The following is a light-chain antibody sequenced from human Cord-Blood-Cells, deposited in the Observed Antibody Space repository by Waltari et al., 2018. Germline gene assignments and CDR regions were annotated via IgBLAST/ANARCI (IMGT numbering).Light chain of an antibody. Sequence: QSVLTPPPSASGTPGQRVYISCSGSRPNIGSNTLIWYQQRPGTAPKLLIYSNNQRPSGVPDRFSGSKSGTSASLAISGLQSEDEADYYCAAWDDSLNGYVFGTGTKVTVL. CDR2: SNN. J-gene: IGLJ1*01. CDR1: RPNIGSNT. V-gene: IGLV1-44*01. CDR3: AAWDDSLNGYV.